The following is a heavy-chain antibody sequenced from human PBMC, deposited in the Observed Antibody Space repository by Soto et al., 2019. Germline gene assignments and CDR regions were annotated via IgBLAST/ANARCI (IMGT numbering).Heavy chain of an antibody. CDR3: ARAYKGGLNWFDP. Sequence: SETLSLTCAVSGGSISSSNWWSWVRQPPGKGLEWIGEIYHSGSTNYNPSLKSRVTISVDKSKNQFSLKLSSVTAADTAVYYCARAYKGGLNWFDPWGQGTLVTVSS. V-gene: IGHV4-4*02. D-gene: IGHD3-10*01. CDR1: GGSISSSNW. CDR2: IYHSGST. J-gene: IGHJ5*02.